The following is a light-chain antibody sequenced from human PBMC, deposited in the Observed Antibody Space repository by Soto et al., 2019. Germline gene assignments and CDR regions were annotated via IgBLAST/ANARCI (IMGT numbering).Light chain of an antibody. CDR2: EVN. CDR1: SSDFGGYNY. CDR3: NSWGV. J-gene: IGLJ2*01. Sequence: QSALTQPASVSGSPGQSITISCTGTSSDFGGYNYVSWYQHHPGKAPKLLLYEVNNRPSGVSTRFSGSKSGNTASLTISGLQADDEADYYCNSWGVFVGGTKLTVL. V-gene: IGLV2-14*01.